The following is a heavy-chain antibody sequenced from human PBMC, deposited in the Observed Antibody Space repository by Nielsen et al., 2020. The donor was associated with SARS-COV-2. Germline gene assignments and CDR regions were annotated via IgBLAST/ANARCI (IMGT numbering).Heavy chain of an antibody. CDR2: IYGGGST. J-gene: IGHJ6*02. CDR1: GFTVSSNY. CDR3: ARGPYTRYGMDV. Sequence: GESLKISCAASGFTVSSNYMSWVRQAPGKGLEWVSVIYGGGSTYYADSVKGRFTISRDNSKNTLYLQMNSLRAEDTAVYYCARGPYTRYGMDVWGQGTTVTVSS. D-gene: IGHD4-11*01. V-gene: IGHV3-66*01.